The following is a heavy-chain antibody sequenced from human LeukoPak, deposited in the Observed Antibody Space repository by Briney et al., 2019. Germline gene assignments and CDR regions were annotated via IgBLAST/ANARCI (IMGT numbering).Heavy chain of an antibody. CDR2: IYSGDST. V-gene: IGHV3-66*01. CDR3: ARDHIVGATNPSYNYYGMDA. D-gene: IGHD1-26*01. J-gene: IGHJ6*02. Sequence: GGSLRLSCAASGFTVSNNYMNWVRQAPGKGLEWVSVIYSGDSTYYADSVKGRFTISRDDSKNTLYLQMNSLRAEDTAVYYCARDHIVGATNPSYNYYGMDAWGQGTTVTVSS. CDR1: GFTVSNNY.